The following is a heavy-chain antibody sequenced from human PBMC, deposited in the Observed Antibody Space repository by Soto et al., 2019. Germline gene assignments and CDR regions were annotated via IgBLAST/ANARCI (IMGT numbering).Heavy chain of an antibody. J-gene: IGHJ3*02. Sequence: EMQVLESGGGLVQPGGSLRLSCAASRFTFSSYAMSWVRQAPGKGLEWVSAISGSGGSTYYADSVKGRFTISRDNSKNTLYLQMNSLRADDSAVYYCAKGLYYYEIWGQGTMVTVSS. V-gene: IGHV3-23*01. CDR3: AKGLYYYEI. CDR2: ISGSGGST. D-gene: IGHD3-10*01. CDR1: RFTFSSYA.